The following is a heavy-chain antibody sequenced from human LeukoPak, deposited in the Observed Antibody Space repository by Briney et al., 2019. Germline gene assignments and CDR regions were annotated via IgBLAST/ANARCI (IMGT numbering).Heavy chain of an antibody. Sequence: GGSLRLSCAASGFTFDDYAMHWVRQAPGKGLEWVSGISWNSGSIGYADSVKGRFTISRDNAKNSLYLQMNSLRAEDTALYYCAKDTQIVAAAPDAFDIWGQGTMVTVSS. CDR3: AKDTQIVAAAPDAFDI. CDR1: GFTFDDYA. CDR2: ISWNSGSI. V-gene: IGHV3-9*01. D-gene: IGHD2-2*01. J-gene: IGHJ3*02.